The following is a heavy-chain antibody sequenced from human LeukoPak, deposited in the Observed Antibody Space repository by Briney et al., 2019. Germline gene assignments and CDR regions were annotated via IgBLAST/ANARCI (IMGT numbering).Heavy chain of an antibody. CDR1: GFTVSSNY. CDR3: ARVVPGAFDI. V-gene: IGHV3-66*01. Sequence: GGSLRLSCAASGFTVSSNYMSWVRQAPGKGLEWVSVIYYGGSTYYAESVEGSFTIFSDNSKTTLYLQMSSLRAEDTAVYYCARVVPGAFDIWGQGTMVTVSS. CDR2: IYYGGST. D-gene: IGHD2-2*01. J-gene: IGHJ3*02.